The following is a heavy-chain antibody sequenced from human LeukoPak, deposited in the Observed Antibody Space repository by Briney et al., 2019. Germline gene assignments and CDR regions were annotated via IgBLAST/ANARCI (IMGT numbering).Heavy chain of an antibody. CDR2: VTWNGGST. Sequence: GGSLRLSCEASGFSIEDFGMSWVRQPPGKGLEWASGVTWNGGSTGYAASVEGRFTISRDNAKNSLYLQMNSLRAEDTALYYCAMKFSRDYYYMDVWGKGTTVTVSS. J-gene: IGHJ6*03. V-gene: IGHV3-20*04. CDR1: GFSIEDFG. CDR3: AMKFSRDYYYMDV.